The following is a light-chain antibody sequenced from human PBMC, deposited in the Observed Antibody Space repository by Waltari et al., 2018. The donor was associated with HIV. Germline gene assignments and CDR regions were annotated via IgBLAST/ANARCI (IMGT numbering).Light chain of an antibody. V-gene: IGLV2-11*01. CDR3: CSYAGAYTYV. Sequence: QSALTQPRSVSASPGQSVTISCPGTRSAIGYFDYLSWYQQYPGTAPQVIIYEVSQRPSGVPDRFTASKSGITASLTISGLQDEDEAHYYCCSYAGAYTYVFGTGTKVTVL. J-gene: IGLJ1*01. CDR2: EVS. CDR1: RSAIGYFDY.